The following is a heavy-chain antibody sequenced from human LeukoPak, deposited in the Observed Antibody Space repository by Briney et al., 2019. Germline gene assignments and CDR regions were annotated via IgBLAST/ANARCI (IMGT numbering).Heavy chain of an antibody. J-gene: IGHJ6*03. CDR1: GGSISSGGYY. V-gene: IGHV4-31*03. CDR3: ARGTHDYSNYFYYYYYMDV. CDR2: IYYSGST. Sequence: SETLSLTCTVSGGSISSGGYYWSWIRQHPGKGLEWIGYIYYSGSTYYNPSLKSRVTISVDTSKNQFSLKLSSMTAADTAVYYCARGTHDYSNYFYYYYYMDVWGKGTTVTVSS. D-gene: IGHD4-11*01.